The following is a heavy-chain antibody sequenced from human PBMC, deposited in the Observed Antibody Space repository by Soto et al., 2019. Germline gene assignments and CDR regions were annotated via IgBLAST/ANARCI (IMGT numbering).Heavy chain of an antibody. CDR3: ARAYDFWTGPLNWFDP. J-gene: IGHJ5*02. D-gene: IGHD3-3*01. CDR2: INHSGST. Sequence: SETLSLTCAVYGGSFSGYYWSWIRQPPGKGLEWIGEINHSGSTNYNPSLKSRVTISVDTSKNQFSLKLSSVTAADTAVYYCARAYDFWTGPLNWFDPWGQGTLVTVSS. V-gene: IGHV4-34*01. CDR1: GGSFSGYY.